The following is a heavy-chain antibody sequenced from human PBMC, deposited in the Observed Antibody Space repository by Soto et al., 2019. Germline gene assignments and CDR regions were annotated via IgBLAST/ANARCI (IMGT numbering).Heavy chain of an antibody. CDR3: AKQIITIFGVVITPLDY. Sequence: QVQLVESGGGVVQPGRSLRLSCAASGFTFSSYGMHWVRQAPGKGLEWVAVISYDGSNKYYADSVKGRFTISRDNSKNTLYLQMNSLSAEDTAVYYCAKQIITIFGVVITPLDYWGQGTLVTVSS. D-gene: IGHD3-3*01. J-gene: IGHJ4*02. CDR2: ISYDGSNK. V-gene: IGHV3-30*18. CDR1: GFTFSSYG.